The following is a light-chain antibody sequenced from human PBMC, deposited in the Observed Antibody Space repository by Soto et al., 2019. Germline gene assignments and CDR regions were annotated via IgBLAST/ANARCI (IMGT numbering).Light chain of an antibody. CDR1: QSISSY. CDR2: AVS. CDR3: QQSHRAPLT. Sequence: DVQMTQSPSSLSASVGDRVTITCRASQSISSYLNWYQQKPGRAPRLLIYAVSILQSGVPSRFSGSGSGIDFTLTSSGLQPEDFAVYYCQQSHRAPLTFGGVTKVAI. V-gene: IGKV1-39*01. J-gene: IGKJ4*01.